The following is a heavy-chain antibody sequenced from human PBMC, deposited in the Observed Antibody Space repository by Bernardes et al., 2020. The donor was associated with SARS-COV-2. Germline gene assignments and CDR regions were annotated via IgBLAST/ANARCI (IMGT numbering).Heavy chain of an antibody. CDR3: ASVTYSSGSDFDL. Sequence: ASVKVSCMASGYSFTDYYMHWVRQAPGQGLEWMGWLSPTGDTNYAQKFQGRVTMTRDMSISTAYMQLNRLTSDDTAIYYWASVTYSSGSDFDLWGQGTLITVSS. V-gene: IGHV1-2*02. CDR2: LSPTGDT. D-gene: IGHD6-19*01. J-gene: IGHJ4*02. CDR1: GYSFTDYY.